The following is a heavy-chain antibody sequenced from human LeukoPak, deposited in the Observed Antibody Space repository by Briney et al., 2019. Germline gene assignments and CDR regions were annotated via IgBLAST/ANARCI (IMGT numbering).Heavy chain of an antibody. J-gene: IGHJ4*02. Sequence: PSETLSLTCTVSGGSISSNSYYWGWIRQPPGKGLEWIGSIYYSGNTYYNPSLKSRITMSVDPSKNQFSLMLGSVTAADTAVYYCARDHVCSNGVCSYFDSWGQGTLVTVSS. CDR1: GGSISSNSYY. V-gene: IGHV4-39*07. D-gene: IGHD2-8*01. CDR2: IYYSGNT. CDR3: ARDHVCSNGVCSYFDS.